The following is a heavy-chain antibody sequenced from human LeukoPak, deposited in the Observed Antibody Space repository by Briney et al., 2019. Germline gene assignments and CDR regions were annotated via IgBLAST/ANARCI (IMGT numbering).Heavy chain of an antibody. Sequence: ASVKVSCKASGGTFSSYAISWVRQAPGQGLEWMGRIIPIFGTANYAQKFQGRVTITTDESTSTAYMELSSLRSEDTAVYYCARGRNYYGSGSYRLLGYWGQGTLVTVSS. D-gene: IGHD3-10*01. J-gene: IGHJ4*02. CDR3: ARGRNYYGSGSYRLLGY. CDR1: GGTFSSYA. CDR2: IIPIFGTA. V-gene: IGHV1-69*05.